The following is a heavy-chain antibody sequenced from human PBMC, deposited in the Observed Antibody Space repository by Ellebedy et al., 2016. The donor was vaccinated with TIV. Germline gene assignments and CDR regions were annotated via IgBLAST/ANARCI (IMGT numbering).Heavy chain of an antibody. D-gene: IGHD3-16*01. V-gene: IGHV3-48*01. CDR1: GFTFSAFS. CDR3: ATDALGDSPGDAFDI. J-gene: IGHJ3*02. CDR2: ICGGTI. Sequence: PGGSLRLSCAASGFTFSAFSMNWVRQAPGKGLEWISYICGGTIYYAESVKGRFTISRDNAENSLYLQMNSLRAEDTAVYYCATDALGDSPGDAFDIWGQGTMVTVSS.